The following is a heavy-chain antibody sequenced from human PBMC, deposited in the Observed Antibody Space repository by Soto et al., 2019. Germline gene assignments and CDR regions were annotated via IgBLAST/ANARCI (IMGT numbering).Heavy chain of an antibody. D-gene: IGHD5-12*01. CDR1: GYTFTRSG. V-gene: IGHV1-18*01. CDR2: ISSYNGDT. CDR3: AREGVAPYYYYGMDV. J-gene: IGHJ6*02. Sequence: QVQLVQSGAEVKKPGASVKVSCKASGYTFTRSGISWVRQAPGQGPEWMGWISSYNGDTNYAQTFQGRVTMTTDTSTSTAYRELRSLRSDDRAVYYCAREGVAPYYYYGMDVWGQGTPVTVSS.